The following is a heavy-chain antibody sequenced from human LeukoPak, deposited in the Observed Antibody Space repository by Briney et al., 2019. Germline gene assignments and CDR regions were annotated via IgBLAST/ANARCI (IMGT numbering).Heavy chain of an antibody. CDR1: GGSISSGGYY. D-gene: IGHD5-24*01. J-gene: IGHJ4*02. CDR2: IYYSGST. CDR3: AREYSRDGYKKGIDY. V-gene: IGHV4-31*03. Sequence: SETLSLTCTVSGGSISSGGYYWSWIRQHPGKGLEWLGYIYYSGSTYYNPSLKSRVTISVDTSKNQFSLKLSSVTAADTAVYYCAREYSRDGYKKGIDYWGQGTLVTVSS.